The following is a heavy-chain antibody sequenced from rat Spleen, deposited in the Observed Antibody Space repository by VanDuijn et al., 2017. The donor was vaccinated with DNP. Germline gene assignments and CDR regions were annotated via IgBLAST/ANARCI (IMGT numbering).Heavy chain of an antibody. J-gene: IGHJ2*01. CDR2: IWTGGST. V-gene: IGHV2S63*01. CDR1: GFTFSDYY. D-gene: IGHD4-3*01. Sequence: EVQLVESGGGLVQPGRSLKLSCAASGFTFSDYYMAWVRQAPTKGLEWMGGIWTGGSTSYNSLFEARLSISRETSKSQVFLKMNSLQAEDTATYYCARRFGIRGYFDYWGQGVMVTVSS. CDR3: ARRFGIRGYFDY.